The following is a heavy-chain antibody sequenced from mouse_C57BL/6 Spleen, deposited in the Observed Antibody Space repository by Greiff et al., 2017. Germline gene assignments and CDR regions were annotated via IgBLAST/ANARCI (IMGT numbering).Heavy chain of an antibody. CDR1: GYTFTSYW. CDR3: ARYAYYDYDGYDFDY. J-gene: IGHJ2*01. D-gene: IGHD2-4*01. Sequence: QVQLQQPGAELVRPGSSVKLSCKASGYTFTSYWMHWVKQRPIQGLEWIGNIDPSDSDTHYNHKFKDQATLTVDKSSSTAYMQLSSLTSEDSAVYYSARYAYYDYDGYDFDYWGQGTTLTVSS. V-gene: IGHV1-52*01. CDR2: IDPSDSDT.